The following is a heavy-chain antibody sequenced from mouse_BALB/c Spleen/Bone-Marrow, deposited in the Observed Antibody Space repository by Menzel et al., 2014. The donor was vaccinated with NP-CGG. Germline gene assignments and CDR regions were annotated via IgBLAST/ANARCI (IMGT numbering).Heavy chain of an antibody. V-gene: IGHV1-20*02. CDR1: GFSFTGNF. CDR3: ARSGYYGSSYFDY. J-gene: IGHJ2*01. D-gene: IGHD1-1*01. Sequence: LQCFGPEVEKSGAQAQISCTASGFSFTGNFMNWVMQSHGKSLEWVGRINPYNGDTFYNQKFKGKATLTVDKSSSTAHMELRSLASEDSAVYYCARSGYYGSSYFDYRGQGTTLTVSS. CDR2: INPYNGDT.